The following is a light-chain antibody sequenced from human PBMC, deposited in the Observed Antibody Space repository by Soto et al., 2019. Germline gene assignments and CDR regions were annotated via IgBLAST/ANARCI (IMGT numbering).Light chain of an antibody. V-gene: IGKV3-20*01. CDR3: QQYDSSPLT. Sequence: EIELAQSPGSLSLSPGERATLSCRASQSVSSSYLAWYQQKPGQAPRLLIYGASSRATGIPDRFSGSGSGTDFTLTISRLEPEDFAVYYCQQYDSSPLTSGGGAKVDIK. CDR1: QSVSSSY. CDR2: GAS. J-gene: IGKJ4*01.